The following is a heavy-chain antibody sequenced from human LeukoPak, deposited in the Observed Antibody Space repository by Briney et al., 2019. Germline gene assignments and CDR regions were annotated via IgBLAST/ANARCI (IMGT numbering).Heavy chain of an antibody. D-gene: IGHD1-26*01. Sequence: ASVKVSCKASGGTFSSYAISWVRQAPGQGLEWMGGIIPIFGTANYAQKFQGRVTITADESTSTAYMELRSLRSEDTAVYYCAAYRYSGSSTFDYWGQGTLVTVSS. CDR1: GGTFSSYA. J-gene: IGHJ4*02. V-gene: IGHV1-69*13. CDR2: IIPIFGTA. CDR3: AAYRYSGSSTFDY.